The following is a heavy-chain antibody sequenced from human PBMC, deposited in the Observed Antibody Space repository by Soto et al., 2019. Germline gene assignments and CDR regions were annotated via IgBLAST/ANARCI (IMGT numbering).Heavy chain of an antibody. CDR1: GIPVSSNY. CDR2: LHSGGDT. D-gene: IGHD3-10*01. V-gene: IGHV3-53*04. CDR3: ARDGPYYCASRMVV. Sequence: EVQLVESGGGLVQPGGSLRLSCVASGIPVSSNYMTWVRQAPGKGLEWVSVLHSGGDTYYANSVKGRFTISRHDSTNTVFLQMNSLTAEDTAVYYCARDGPYYCASRMVVWGQGTTVTVCS. J-gene: IGHJ6*01.